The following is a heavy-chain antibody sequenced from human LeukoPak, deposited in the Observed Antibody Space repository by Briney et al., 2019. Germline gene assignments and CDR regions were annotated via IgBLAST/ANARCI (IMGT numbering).Heavy chain of an antibody. J-gene: IGHJ3*02. CDR1: GFTFSNHG. V-gene: IGHV3-33*01. CDR2: IWYDGSKK. D-gene: IGHD3-22*01. Sequence: GGSLRLSCAASGFTFSNHGFHWVRQAPGKGLEWVAVIWYDGSKKFYADSVKGRFTISRDNSKNTLYLQMNSLRAEDTAVYYCARGMTVDASGDAFDIWGQGTMVTVSS. CDR3: ARGMTVDASGDAFDI.